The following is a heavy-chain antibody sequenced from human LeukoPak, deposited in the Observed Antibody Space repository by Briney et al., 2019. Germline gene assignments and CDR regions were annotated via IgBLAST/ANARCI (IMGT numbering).Heavy chain of an antibody. Sequence: GESLKISCKGSGYSFTSYWISWVRQMPGKGLEWMGRIDPSDSYTNYSPSFQGHVTISADKSISTAYLQWSSLKASDAAMYYCASEIAAAGKGFDYWGQGSLVTVSS. V-gene: IGHV5-10-1*01. J-gene: IGHJ4*02. CDR2: IDPSDSYT. CDR1: GYSFTSYW. CDR3: ASEIAAAGKGFDY. D-gene: IGHD6-13*01.